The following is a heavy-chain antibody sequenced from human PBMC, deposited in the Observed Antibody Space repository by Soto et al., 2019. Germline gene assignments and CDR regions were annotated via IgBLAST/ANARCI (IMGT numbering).Heavy chain of an antibody. Sequence: SEALSVSSPGSGGSMSRGDWSGIRQPPGKGLEWIGYIYYSGSTNYNPSLKSRVTISVDTSKNQFSLKLSSVTAADTAVYYCARSPSYYYDSSGYPAAFDIWGQGTMVTVS. CDR3: ARSPSYYYDSSGYPAAFDI. CDR1: GGSMSRGD. D-gene: IGHD3-22*01. J-gene: IGHJ3*02. V-gene: IGHV4-59*08. CDR2: IYYSGST.